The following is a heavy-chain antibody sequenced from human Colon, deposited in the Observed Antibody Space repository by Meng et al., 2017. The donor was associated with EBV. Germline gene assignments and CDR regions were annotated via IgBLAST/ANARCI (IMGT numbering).Heavy chain of an antibody. V-gene: IGHV4-31*03. CDR1: GGSVSSGGYY. CDR2: IYYSRST. J-gene: IGHJ4*02. Sequence: VHLQVSGPDLGNPSQTLSCICTYSGGSVSSGGYYWTWIRQHPGKGLEWFGHIYYSRSTFYHPSLKRRVIISIDTSKNQFSLNLRSVTAADTAVYYCARVSSGWDYFDYWGQGTLVTVSS. CDR3: ARVSSGWDYFDY. D-gene: IGHD6-19*01.